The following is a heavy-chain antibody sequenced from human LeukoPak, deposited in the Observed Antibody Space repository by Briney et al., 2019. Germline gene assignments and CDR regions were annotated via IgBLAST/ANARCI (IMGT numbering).Heavy chain of an antibody. CDR2: ISAYNGNT. J-gene: IGHJ3*02. D-gene: IGHD3-22*01. V-gene: IGHV1-18*01. CDR1: GYTFTSYG. Sequence: ASVKVSCKASGYTFTSYGISWVRQAPGQGLEWMGWISAYNGNTNYAQKFQGRVTMTRDTSTSTVYMELSSLRSEDTAVYYCAGQPTAAGGYYYDSSGSPNAFDIWGQGTMVTVSS. CDR3: AGQPTAAGGYYYDSSGSPNAFDI.